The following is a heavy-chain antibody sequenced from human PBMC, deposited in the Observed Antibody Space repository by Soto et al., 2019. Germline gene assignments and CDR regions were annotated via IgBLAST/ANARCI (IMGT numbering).Heavy chain of an antibody. CDR1: WCSFTSYG. J-gene: IGHJ2*01. CDR2: IYPGDSDT. CDR3: SRLAEDSRRYYSTGSAFLRNRTSDL. D-gene: IGHD3-10*01. V-gene: IGHV5-51*01. Sequence: GVFHRVCSKVSWCSFTSYGSGCVLQIPRKGLEWMGIIYPGDSDTRYSPSFQGQVTISADKSISTAYLQWSSLKASDTAMYYCSRLAEDSRRYYSTGSAFLRNRTSDL.